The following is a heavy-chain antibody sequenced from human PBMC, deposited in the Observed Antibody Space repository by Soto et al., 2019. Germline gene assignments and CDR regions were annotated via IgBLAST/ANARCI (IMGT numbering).Heavy chain of an antibody. CDR3: ARTRMEWALYFDN. CDR1: GFSFSDSG. Sequence: EVQLVESGGGLIQPGGSLRLSCEASGFSFSDSGMNWVRRAPGKGLEWISYISSSSRTIYYAASVEGRFTVSRDNVKNSVHLQMNSLRAEYTGVYFCARTRMEWALYFDNWGLGTLVTVSS. CDR2: ISSSSRTI. D-gene: IGHD3-3*01. J-gene: IGHJ4*02. V-gene: IGHV3-48*01.